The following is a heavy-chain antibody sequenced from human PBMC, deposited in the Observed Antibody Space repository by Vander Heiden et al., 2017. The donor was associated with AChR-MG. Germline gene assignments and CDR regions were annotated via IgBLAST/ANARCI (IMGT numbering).Heavy chain of an antibody. CDR1: RFTFSSYS. D-gene: IGHD3-10*01. J-gene: IGHJ6*02. CDR2: ISSSSSYI. Sequence: EVQLVESGGGLVKPGGSLRLSCAASRFTFSSYSMHWLRQAPGKELEWVSSISSSSSYIYYADSVKGRFTISRDNAKNSLYLQMNSLRAEDTAVYYCARDSTVFGSGSRSYYYYYYGMDVWGQGTTVTVSS. V-gene: IGHV3-21*01. CDR3: ARDSTVFGSGSRSYYYYYYGMDV.